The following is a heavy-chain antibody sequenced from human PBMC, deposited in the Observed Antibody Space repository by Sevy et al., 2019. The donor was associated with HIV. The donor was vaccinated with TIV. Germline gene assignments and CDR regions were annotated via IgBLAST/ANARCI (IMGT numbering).Heavy chain of an antibody. J-gene: IGHJ6*02. V-gene: IGHV1-24*01. CDR2: FHPEDGET. CDR1: GYTLTELS. CDR3: ATKRIAARPIYYYYYGMDV. D-gene: IGHD6-6*01. Sequence: ASVKVSCKVSGYTLTELSMHWVRQAPGKGLEWMGGFHPEDGETIYAQKFQGRVTMTEDTSTDTAYMELSSLRSEDTAVYYCATKRIAARPIYYYYYGMDVWGQGTTVTVSS.